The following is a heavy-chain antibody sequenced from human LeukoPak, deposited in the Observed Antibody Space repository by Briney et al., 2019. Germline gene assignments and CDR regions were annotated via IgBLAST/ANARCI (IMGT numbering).Heavy chain of an antibody. Sequence: SETLSLTCTVSGDSISSYYWSWIRQPAGKGLEWIGRMSTSGSTNNNPSLKSRVTMSVDTSKNQFSLNLTSVTAADTAVYYCAKIGRKYDFWTGFYEEEVDYMDVWGKGTTVTVSS. CDR1: GDSISSYY. V-gene: IGHV4-4*07. J-gene: IGHJ6*03. CDR3: AKIGRKYDFWTGFYEEEVDYMDV. D-gene: IGHD3-3*01. CDR2: MSTSGST.